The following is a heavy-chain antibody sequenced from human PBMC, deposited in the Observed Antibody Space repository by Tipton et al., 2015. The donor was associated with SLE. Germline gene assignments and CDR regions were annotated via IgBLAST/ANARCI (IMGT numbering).Heavy chain of an antibody. D-gene: IGHD3-10*02. Sequence: SLRLSCAASGFTFSSYAMSWVRQAPGKGLEWVSAISGSGGSTHYADSVKGRFTISRDNSKNTLYLQMNSLRAEDTAVYYCARECSGTGCLDYWGQGTLVTVSS. CDR1: GFTFSSYA. V-gene: IGHV3-23*01. CDR2: ISGSGGST. CDR3: ARECSGTGCLDY. J-gene: IGHJ4*02.